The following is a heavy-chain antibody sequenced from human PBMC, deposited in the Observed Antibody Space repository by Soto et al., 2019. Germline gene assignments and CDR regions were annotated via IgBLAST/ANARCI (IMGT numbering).Heavy chain of an antibody. CDR3: ADGWEVIGVAVAASSYYCYYYTDV. CDR1: GYTFTSYD. V-gene: IGHV1-8*01. J-gene: IGHJ6*03. CDR2: MNPNSGNT. Sequence: GASVKVSCKASGYTFTSYDINWVRQATGQGLEWIGWMNPNSGNTGYAQKFQGRVTMTRNTSMSTAYMELSSLRSEDPAVYYCADGWEVIGVAVAASSYYCYYYTDVWGQGTTVTVSS. D-gene: IGHD2-15*01.